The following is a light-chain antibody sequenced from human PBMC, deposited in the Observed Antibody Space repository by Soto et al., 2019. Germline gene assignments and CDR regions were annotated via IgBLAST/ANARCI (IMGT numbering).Light chain of an antibody. CDR3: QQYDSYWT. V-gene: IGKV1-5*01. CDR2: DAS. CDR1: QSISNW. Sequence: DIQLTQSPSFLSTSVGDRVTITCRASQSISNWLAWYQQKPGKAPKFLIYDASSLESGVPSRFSGSGSGTEFTLTISSLQPDDFATYYCQQYDSYWTFGPGTKVDIK. J-gene: IGKJ1*01.